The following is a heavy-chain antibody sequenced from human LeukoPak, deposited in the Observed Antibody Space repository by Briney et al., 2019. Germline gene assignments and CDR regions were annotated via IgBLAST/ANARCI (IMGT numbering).Heavy chain of an antibody. CDR1: GFTFSSYA. V-gene: IGHV3-23*01. D-gene: IGHD3-10*01. J-gene: IGHJ6*04. CDR3: ATKRVHWFGSYGVRYGMDA. CDR2: ISGSGGST. Sequence: PGGSLRLSCAASGFTFSSYAMSWVRQAPGKGLELVSAISGSGGSTYYADSVKGRFTISRDNSKNTLHLQMNSLRAEHTAVYYCATKRVHWFGSYGVRYGMDAWGKGTTVTVSS.